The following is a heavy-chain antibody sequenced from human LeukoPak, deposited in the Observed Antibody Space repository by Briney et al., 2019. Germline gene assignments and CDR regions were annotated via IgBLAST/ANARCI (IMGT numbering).Heavy chain of an antibody. Sequence: GESLKISCKGSGYSFATYLIGWVRQMAKKGLEWTGIIHPGDSEASHNTSFQGHVTTSVDKSISTVYLQWSSLKASDTDMYYCARHAGTTFTVNDAFDLWGQGTMVTVSS. D-gene: IGHD1-1*01. V-gene: IGHV5-51*01. CDR1: GYSFATYL. J-gene: IGHJ3*01. CDR3: ARHAGTTFTVNDAFDL. CDR2: IHPGDSEA.